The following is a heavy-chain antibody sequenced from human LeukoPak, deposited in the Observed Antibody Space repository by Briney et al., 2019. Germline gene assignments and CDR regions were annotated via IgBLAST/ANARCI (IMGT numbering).Heavy chain of an antibody. CDR1: GFTFSSYA. Sequence: PGGSLRLSCAASGFTFSSYAMHWVRQAPGKGLEWVAVISYDGSNKYYADSVKGRFTISRDNSKNTLYLQMNSLRAEDTAVYYCARNPAAAGLYYFDYWGQGTLATVSS. V-gene: IGHV3-30-3*01. CDR3: ARNPAAAGLYYFDY. D-gene: IGHD6-13*01. J-gene: IGHJ4*02. CDR2: ISYDGSNK.